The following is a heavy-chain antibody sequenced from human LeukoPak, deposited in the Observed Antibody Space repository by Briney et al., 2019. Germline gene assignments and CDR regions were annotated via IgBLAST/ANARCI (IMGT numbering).Heavy chain of an antibody. D-gene: IGHD6-6*01. CDR1: GFTFSSYG. Sequence: GGSLRLSCAASGFTFSSYGMHWVRQAPGKGLEWVAVISYDGSNKYYADSVKGRFTISRDNTKNSLYLQMNSLRAEDTAVYYCAGSRHRQGGAFDIWGQGTMVTVSS. CDR2: ISYDGSNK. CDR3: AGSRHRQGGAFDI. J-gene: IGHJ3*02. V-gene: IGHV3-30*03.